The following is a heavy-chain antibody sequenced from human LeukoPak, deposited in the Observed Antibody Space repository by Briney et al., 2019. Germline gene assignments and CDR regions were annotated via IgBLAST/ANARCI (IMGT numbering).Heavy chain of an antibody. J-gene: IGHJ3*02. CDR3: AREGNYYDSSGYYYGAFDI. CDR2: IRSDGYIK. V-gene: IGHV3-30*02. D-gene: IGHD3-22*01. CDR1: GFTLSGHG. Sequence: GGSLRLSCVASGFTLSGHGIHWVRQAPTKGLDWVAFIRSDGYIKYYADSVKGRFTISRDNSKNTLYLQMNSLRAEDTAVYYCAREGNYYDSSGYYYGAFDIWGQGTMVTVSS.